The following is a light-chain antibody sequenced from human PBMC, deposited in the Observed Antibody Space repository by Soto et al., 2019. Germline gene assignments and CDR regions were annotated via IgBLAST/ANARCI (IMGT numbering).Light chain of an antibody. J-gene: IGKJ1*01. Sequence: LRITPSPSTLSASVGDRVPLTCRASQSISSWLAWYQQKPGKAPKLLISGAFSLESGVPSRFSGSASGTEFTLTISSLQPDDFATYYCQQYYTYSTFGQGTKVDI. CDR1: QSISSW. CDR3: QQYYTYST. CDR2: GAF. V-gene: IGKV1-5*01.